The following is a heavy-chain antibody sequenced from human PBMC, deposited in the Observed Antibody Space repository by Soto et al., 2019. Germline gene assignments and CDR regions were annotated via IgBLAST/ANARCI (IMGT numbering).Heavy chain of an antibody. CDR3: ARSGPGGYIDY. Sequence: SQTLSLTCAISGDSVSSNNAARNWIRQSPSRGLEWLGRTYYRSKWHSGYAVSVRSRISISPDTSKKRFSLQLNSVTPDDTAVYYCARSGPGGYIDYWGRGTLVTVSS. D-gene: IGHD3-22*01. CDR2: TYYRSKWHS. V-gene: IGHV6-1*01. CDR1: GDSVSSNNAA. J-gene: IGHJ4*02.